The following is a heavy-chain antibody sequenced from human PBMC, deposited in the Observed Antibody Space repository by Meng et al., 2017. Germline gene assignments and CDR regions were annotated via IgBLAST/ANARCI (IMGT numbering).Heavy chain of an antibody. V-gene: IGHV4-59*01. CDR2: IYYSGST. J-gene: IGHJ4*02. CDR3: ARGYDFWSGQYYFDY. Sequence: QVPLQESGRGLVKPSETLSLTCTVSGGSISSYYWSWIRQPPGKGLEWIGYIYYSGSTNYNPSLKSRVTISVDTSKNQFSLKLSSVTAADTAVYYCARGYDFWSGQYYFDYWGQGTLVTVSS. CDR1: GGSISSYY. D-gene: IGHD3-3*01.